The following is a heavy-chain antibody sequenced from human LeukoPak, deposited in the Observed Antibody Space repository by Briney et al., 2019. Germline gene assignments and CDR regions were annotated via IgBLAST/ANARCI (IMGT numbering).Heavy chain of an antibody. D-gene: IGHD6-13*01. CDR1: GGSISSYY. J-gene: IGHJ4*02. V-gene: IGHV4-4*07. CDR2: IYYPVST. CDR3: ARGQLGTDDY. Sequence: SETLSLTCTVSGGSISSYYWSWIRQPAGKGLEWIGRIYYPVSTYYNPSLESRVTISLDTSVKQFSLKLSSVTAADTAVYYCARGQLGTDDYWGQGTLVTVSS.